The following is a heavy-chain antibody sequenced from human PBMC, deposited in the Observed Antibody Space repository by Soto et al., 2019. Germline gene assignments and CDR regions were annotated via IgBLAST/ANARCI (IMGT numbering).Heavy chain of an antibody. CDR3: VRPRGSHYYYDGLDV. D-gene: IGHD3-16*01. CDR2: IYPCDSDT. V-gene: IGHV5-51*01. CDR1: GYSFTNYW. Sequence: GESLKISCNFSGYSFTNYWIAWVRQMPGKGLEWMGIIYPCDSDTRYSPSFQGQVTITADKSISTAYLQWRSLKASYTAIYYCVRPRGSHYYYDGLDVWGQGTTVTVSS. J-gene: IGHJ6*02.